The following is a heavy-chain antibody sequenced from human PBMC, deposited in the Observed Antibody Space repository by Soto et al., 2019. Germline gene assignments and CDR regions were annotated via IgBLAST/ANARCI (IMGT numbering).Heavy chain of an antibody. J-gene: IGHJ6*02. Sequence: QVQLVQSGAEVKKPGSSVKVSCKASGGTFSSYAISWVRQAPGQGLEWMGGIIPIFGTANYAQKFQGRVTITADESTSTAYRELSSLRSEDTAVYYCARPFMITFVGVQSYYYYYGMDVWGQGTTVTVSS. CDR2: IIPIFGTA. V-gene: IGHV1-69*01. D-gene: IGHD3-16*01. CDR3: ARPFMITFVGVQSYYYYYGMDV. CDR1: GGTFSSYA.